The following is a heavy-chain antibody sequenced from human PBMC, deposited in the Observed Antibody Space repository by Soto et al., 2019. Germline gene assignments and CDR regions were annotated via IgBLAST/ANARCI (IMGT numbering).Heavy chain of an antibody. Sequence: SETLSLTCTVSGASISSGDYYWGWIRHHPGKGLEWIGYIYYSGSTYYNPSLKSRVSISVDTSKNQFSLKLSSVTAADTAVYYCATIYDSSGYYYGNNWFDPWGQGTLVTDS. CDR2: IYYSGST. CDR1: GASISSGDYY. V-gene: IGHV4-31*03. J-gene: IGHJ5*02. CDR3: ATIYDSSGYYYGNNWFDP. D-gene: IGHD3-22*01.